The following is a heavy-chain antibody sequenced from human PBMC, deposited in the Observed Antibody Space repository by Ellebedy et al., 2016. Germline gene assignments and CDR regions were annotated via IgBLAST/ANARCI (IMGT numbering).Heavy chain of an antibody. CDR2: ISTSSSTI. V-gene: IGHV3-48*01. CDR1: GFTFSSYS. J-gene: IGHJ4*02. Sequence: GGSLRLXXAASGFTFSSYSMKWVRQAPGKGLEWVSYISTSSSTILYADSVKGRFTISRDSAKNSLYLQMNSLRAEDTAVYYCATTKGEQWPYWGQGTLVTVSS. CDR3: ATTKGEQWPY. D-gene: IGHD6-19*01.